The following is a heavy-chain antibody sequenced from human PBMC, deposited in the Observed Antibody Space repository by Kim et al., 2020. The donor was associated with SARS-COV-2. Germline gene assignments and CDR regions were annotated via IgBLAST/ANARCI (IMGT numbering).Heavy chain of an antibody. CDR2: K. J-gene: IGHJ4*02. D-gene: IGHD6-19*01. Sequence: KYYADSVKGRFTISRDNSKNTLYLQMNSRRAEDTAVYYCAKDSSSGWYDYWGQGTLVTVSS. V-gene: IGHV3-30*02. CDR3: AKDSSSGWYDY.